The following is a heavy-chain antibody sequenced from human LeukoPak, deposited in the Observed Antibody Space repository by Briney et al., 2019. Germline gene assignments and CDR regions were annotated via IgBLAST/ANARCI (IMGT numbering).Heavy chain of an antibody. Sequence: SETLSLTCNVSGGSISSYSWSWIRQPPGKGLEWIGYMYYNGSTSYNPSLKSRVTISVDTSKNQFSLKMSSVTAPDTAVYYCARLSGSGYYPFDNWGQGTLVTVSS. CDR2: MYYNGST. D-gene: IGHD3-22*01. CDR3: ARLSGSGYYPFDN. V-gene: IGHV4-59*01. J-gene: IGHJ4*02. CDR1: GGSISSYS.